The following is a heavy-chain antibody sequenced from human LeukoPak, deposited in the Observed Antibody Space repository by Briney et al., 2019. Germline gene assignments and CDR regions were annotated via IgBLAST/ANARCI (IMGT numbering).Heavy chain of an antibody. V-gene: IGHV4-4*07. D-gene: IGHD3-22*01. CDR1: GGSFSGYY. CDR2: IYTSGST. Sequence: NPSETLSLTCAVYGGSFSGYYWSWIRQPAGKGLEWIGRIYTSGSTNYNPSLKSRVTMSVDTSKNQFSLKLSSVTAADTAVYYCARDRRYDSSGYYSTGYYYYMDVWGKGTTVTVSS. J-gene: IGHJ6*03. CDR3: ARDRRYDSSGYYSTGYYYYMDV.